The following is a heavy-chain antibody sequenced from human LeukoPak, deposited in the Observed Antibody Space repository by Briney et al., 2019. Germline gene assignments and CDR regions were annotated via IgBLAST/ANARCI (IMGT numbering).Heavy chain of an antibody. J-gene: IGHJ6*03. Sequence: SETLSLTCPVYGGSFSGYYWSWIRPPPGKGLEGVGEINYSGSTNYNPSLKSRGTRSVDTSKNQFSLKLTSVTAADTAVYYCARTTEGGYTYGYFYYYYMDVWGKGTTVTISS. CDR1: GGSFSGYY. CDR2: INYSGST. V-gene: IGHV4-34*01. CDR3: ARTTEGGYTYGYFYYYYMDV. D-gene: IGHD5-18*01.